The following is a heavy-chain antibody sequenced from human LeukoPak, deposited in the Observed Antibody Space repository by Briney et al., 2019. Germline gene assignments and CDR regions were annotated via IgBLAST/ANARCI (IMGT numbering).Heavy chain of an antibody. V-gene: IGHV4-34*01. D-gene: IGHD3-16*01. J-gene: IGHJ5*02. CDR3: ARGDRLGKSWLARFDP. Sequence: SETLSLTCAVYGGSFSDCFWSWIGQSPGRGLDWIEEIGHGGNSTYNPSLKSRLTLSIDTSKNQFSLKLKSVTAADTAMYYCARGDRLGKSWLARFDPWGQGTLVIVSS. CDR1: GGSFSDCF. CDR2: IGHGGNS.